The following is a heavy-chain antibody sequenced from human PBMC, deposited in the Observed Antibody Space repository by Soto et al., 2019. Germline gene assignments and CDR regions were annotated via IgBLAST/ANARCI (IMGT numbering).Heavy chain of an antibody. D-gene: IGHD2-2*01. CDR1: AGTFSSYA. Sequence: QVQLVQSGAEVKKPGSSVKLSCKASAGTFSSYAISWVRQSPGQGPERMGGIIPIFGTANYAQKFQGRVTITADESTSAAYMELSSMRSDDTAVYYCAREDSTTDAFDIWVHGTMVTVS. CDR3: AREDSTTDAFDI. V-gene: IGHV1-69*01. J-gene: IGHJ3*02. CDR2: IIPIFGTA.